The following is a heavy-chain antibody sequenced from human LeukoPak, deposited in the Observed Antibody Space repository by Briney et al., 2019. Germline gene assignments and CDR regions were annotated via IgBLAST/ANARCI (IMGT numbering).Heavy chain of an antibody. D-gene: IGHD3-10*02. CDR2: IKQDGSEK. CDR3: AELGITMIGGV. J-gene: IGHJ6*04. CDR1: GFTFSSYW. Sequence: PGGSLRLSCAASGFTFSSYWMSWVRQAPGKGLEWVANIKQDGSEKYYVDSVKGRFTISRDSAKNSLSLQMNSLRAEDTAVYYCAELGITMIGGVWGKGTTVTISS. V-gene: IGHV3-7*01.